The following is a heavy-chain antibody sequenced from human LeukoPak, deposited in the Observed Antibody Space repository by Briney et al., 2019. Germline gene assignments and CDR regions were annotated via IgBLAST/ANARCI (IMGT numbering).Heavy chain of an antibody. D-gene: IGHD4-23*01. CDR2: IKEDGSEK. CDR3: ARDLGGGPPGY. Sequence: PGGSLRLSSAASRFTFSNYWMSWVRQAPGKGLEWVANIKEDGSEKYYVDSVKGRFTISSDNAKNSLYLQMNSLRAEDSAVYYCARDLGGGPPGYWGQGTLVTVSS. CDR1: RFTFSNYW. J-gene: IGHJ4*02. V-gene: IGHV3-7*01.